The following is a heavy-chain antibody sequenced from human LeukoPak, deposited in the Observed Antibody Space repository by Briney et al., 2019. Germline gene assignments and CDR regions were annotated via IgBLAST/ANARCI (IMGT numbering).Heavy chain of an antibody. J-gene: IGHJ4*02. D-gene: IGHD1-26*01. CDR1: GYSFSSYW. V-gene: IGHV5-51*01. CDR3: TRREETEERFDY. Sequence: GESLKISCKGSGYSFSSYWIGWVRQMPGKGLEWMGIIYPGDSDTRYSPSFQGQVTISADKSITTAYLQWSSLKASDTAMYYCTRREETEERFDYWGQGTLVTVSS. CDR2: IYPGDSDT.